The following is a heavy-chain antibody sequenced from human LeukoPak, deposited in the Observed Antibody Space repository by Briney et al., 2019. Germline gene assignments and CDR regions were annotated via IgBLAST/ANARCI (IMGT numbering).Heavy chain of an antibody. CDR2: ISPGDSDT. CDR1: GYFFTSCW. CDR3: ARHKEQGGILWSPFGP. Sequence: AALMISCNASGYFFTSCWSWWVRHLPRKGLELLGIISPGDSDTRYSTSFHSDVTTTADKSIRTPNLQWSSLKASDTAMYDCARHKEQGGILWSPFGPWGQGTLVTVSS. D-gene: IGHD2-21*01. J-gene: IGHJ5*02. V-gene: IGHV5-51*01.